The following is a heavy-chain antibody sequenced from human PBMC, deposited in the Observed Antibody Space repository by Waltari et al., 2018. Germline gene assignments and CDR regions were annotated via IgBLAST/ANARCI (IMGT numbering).Heavy chain of an antibody. CDR2: FDPEDGET. CDR3: ATMRGHLRFLEWLDFDL. V-gene: IGHV1-24*01. Sequence: QVQLVQSGAEVKKPGASVKVSCKVSGYTLTELSLHWVGQAPGKGLEWMGGFDPEDGETIYAQKCQGRVTMTEDTSTDTAYMELSSLRSEDTAVYYCATMRGHLRFLEWLDFDLWGRGTLVTVSS. D-gene: IGHD3-3*01. CDR1: GYTLTELS. J-gene: IGHJ2*01.